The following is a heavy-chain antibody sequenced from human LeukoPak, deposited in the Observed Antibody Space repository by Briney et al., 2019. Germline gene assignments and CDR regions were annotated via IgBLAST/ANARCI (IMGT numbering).Heavy chain of an antibody. CDR1: GYTFTGYY. CDR3: ARVDNWKSNWFDP. Sequence: ASVKVSCKASGYTFTGYYMLWVRQAPGQGLEWMGWINPNSGGTNYAQKFQGRVTMTRDTSISTAYMELSRLRSDDTAVYYCARVDNWKSNWFDPWGQGTLVTVSS. V-gene: IGHV1-2*02. CDR2: INPNSGGT. J-gene: IGHJ5*02. D-gene: IGHD1-20*01.